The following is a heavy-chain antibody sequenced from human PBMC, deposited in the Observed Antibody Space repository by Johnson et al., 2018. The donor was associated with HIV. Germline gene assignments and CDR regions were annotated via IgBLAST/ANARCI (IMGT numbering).Heavy chain of an antibody. V-gene: IGHV3-66*01. CDR3: AKVYSSSVPAPGI. J-gene: IGHJ3*02. D-gene: IGHD6-6*01. CDR1: GFTFSDYF. CDR2: LYSRGKT. Sequence: VQLVESGGGVVQPGRSLRLSCAASGFTFSDYFMSWIRQAPGKGQELVSLLYSRGKTYYADSVKGRFTISRDYSKNRLYLQMNSLRAEDTAVYYCAKVYSSSVPAPGIWGQGTMVTVSS.